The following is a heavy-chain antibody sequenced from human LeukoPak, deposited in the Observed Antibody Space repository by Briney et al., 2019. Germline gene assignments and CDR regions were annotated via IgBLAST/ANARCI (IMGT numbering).Heavy chain of an antibody. Sequence: GGSLRLSCAASGFTFSSYEMNWVRQAPGKWLEWVSYIGSGGSSMYYADSVKGRLSISRDNANNLLYLQMNSLRAEDTAVYYCARDSFSDSSGSYAFDIWGQGTMVTVSS. J-gene: IGHJ3*02. V-gene: IGHV3-48*03. D-gene: IGHD3-22*01. CDR2: IGSGGSSM. CDR3: ARDSFSDSSGSYAFDI. CDR1: GFTFSSYE.